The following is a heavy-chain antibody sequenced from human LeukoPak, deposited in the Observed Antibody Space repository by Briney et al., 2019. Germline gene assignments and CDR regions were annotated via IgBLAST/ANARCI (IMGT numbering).Heavy chain of an antibody. CDR3: ARVRDYYASSDYSDY. D-gene: IGHD3-22*01. J-gene: IGHJ4*02. Sequence: ASVKVSCKTSGYTFTSYYVSWVRQAPEQGLEWMGWISGYNAKTKYVQRFQGRITMTIDTSTTTAYMELRSLTSDDTAVYYCARVRDYYASSDYSDYWGQGTLVTVSS. CDR2: ISGYNAKT. CDR1: GYTFTSYY. V-gene: IGHV1-18*04.